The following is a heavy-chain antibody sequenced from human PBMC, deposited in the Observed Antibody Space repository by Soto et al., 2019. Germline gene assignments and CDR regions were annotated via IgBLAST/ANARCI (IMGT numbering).Heavy chain of an antibody. CDR1: GYTFTGYY. CDR2: INPNSGGT. Sequence: GASVKVSCKASGYTFTGYYMHWVRQAPGQGLEWMGWINPNSGGTNYAQKFQGWVTMTRDTSISTAYMELSRLRSDDTAVYYCARDGMNNRRGFDPWGQGTLVTVSS. V-gene: IGHV1-2*04. D-gene: IGHD1-1*01. J-gene: IGHJ5*02. CDR3: ARDGMNNRRGFDP.